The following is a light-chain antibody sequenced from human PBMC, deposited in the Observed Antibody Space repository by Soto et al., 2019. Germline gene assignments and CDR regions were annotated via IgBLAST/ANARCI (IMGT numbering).Light chain of an antibody. CDR3: QQHGSSPIFT. CDR2: GAS. CDR1: QSVSSSY. Sequence: ENVLTQSPGTLSLSPGERATLSCRASQSVSSSYLAWYQQKPGQAPRLLIYGASGRATGIPDRFSGSGSGTDFTLTISRLEPEDFAVYYCQQHGSSPIFTFGPGTKVDIK. V-gene: IGKV3-20*01. J-gene: IGKJ3*01.